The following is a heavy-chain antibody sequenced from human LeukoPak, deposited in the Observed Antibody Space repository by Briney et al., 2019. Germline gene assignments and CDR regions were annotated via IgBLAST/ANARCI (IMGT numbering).Heavy chain of an antibody. CDR2: SYCSGST. CDR3: ARATYDLLTGYYLDS. CDR1: GGSITSGRYY. J-gene: IGHJ4*02. D-gene: IGHD3-9*01. V-gene: IGHV4-31*03. Sequence: PSQTLSLTCSVSGGSITSGRYYWTWIRQYPEKGLEWIGYSYCSGSTHFKPSLKSRAAISLDKSKNQFSLNLTSATAADTAVYYCARATYDLLTGYYLDSWGQGTLVTVSS.